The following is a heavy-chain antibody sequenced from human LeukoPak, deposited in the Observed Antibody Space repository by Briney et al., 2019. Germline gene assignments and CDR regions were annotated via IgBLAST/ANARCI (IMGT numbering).Heavy chain of an antibody. CDR3: AKVPLFGIVVVVAASYFDY. CDR2: TSGSGGST. D-gene: IGHD2-15*01. CDR1: GFTFSSYA. J-gene: IGHJ4*02. Sequence: PGGSLRLSCAASGFTFSSYAMSWVRQAPGKGLEWVSATSGSGGSTYYAASVKGRFTISRDNSKNTLYLQMNSLRAEDTAVYYCAKVPLFGIVVVVAASYFDYWGQGTLVTVSS. V-gene: IGHV3-23*01.